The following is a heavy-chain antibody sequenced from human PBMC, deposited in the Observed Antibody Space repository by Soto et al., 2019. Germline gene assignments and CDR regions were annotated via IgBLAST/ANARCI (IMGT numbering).Heavy chain of an antibody. V-gene: IGHV3-23*01. CDR3: ASWREREHAFDV. J-gene: IGHJ3*01. CDR1: GFTFSHYA. Sequence: EVQLLESGGALVQPGGSLRLSCATSGFTFSHYAMSWVRQAPGKGLEWVSGISGGGGSTYYADSVKGRFTISRDNSKNTLFLQMNDLRPDDTAVYYCASWREREHAFDVWGQGTAVIVSP. CDR2: ISGGGGST. D-gene: IGHD1-1*01.